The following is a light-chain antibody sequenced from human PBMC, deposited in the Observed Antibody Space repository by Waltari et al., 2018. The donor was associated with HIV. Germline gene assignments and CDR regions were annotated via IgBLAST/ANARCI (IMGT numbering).Light chain of an antibody. CDR2: EAS. CDR3: QQYEDYPLT. V-gene: IGKV1-5*01. Sequence: DIQMTQSPITLSASVGDRVTMSCRASQSVNRWLAWYQHKPGTAPKLLIYEASSLEVRVPSRFSGSGSDTDFTLTIDNLQPADFATYYCQQYEDYPLTFGGGTKVDIK. J-gene: IGKJ4*01. CDR1: QSVNRW.